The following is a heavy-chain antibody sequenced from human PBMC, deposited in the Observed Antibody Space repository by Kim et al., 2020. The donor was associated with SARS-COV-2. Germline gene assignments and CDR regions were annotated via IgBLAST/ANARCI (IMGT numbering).Heavy chain of an antibody. J-gene: IGHJ4*02. CDR3: ARDWGYSYGTN. V-gene: IGHV3-11*01. CDR2: ISGSSNTI. Sequence: GGSLRLSCAASGFTFSDYYMSWIRQAPGKVLEWVSYISGSSNTIYYADSVKGRFTISRDNANNSLYLQMNSLRAEDTAVYYCARDWGYSYGTNWGQGTLVTVSS. D-gene: IGHD5-18*01. CDR1: GFTFSDYY.